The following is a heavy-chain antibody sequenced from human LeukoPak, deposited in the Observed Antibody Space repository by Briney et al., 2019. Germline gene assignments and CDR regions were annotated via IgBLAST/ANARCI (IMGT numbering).Heavy chain of an antibody. CDR2: IYDSGTT. V-gene: IGHV4-59*12. J-gene: IGHJ4*02. CDR3: SRESGAFSPFGY. CDR1: GGSISSYY. Sequence: PSETLSLTCTVSGGSISSYYWHWIRQPPGKGLEWIGCIYDSGTTNYNPSLKSRVTMSLDRSKNHLSLTLTSVTAADTAVYYCSRESGAFSPFGYWGQGTLVTVSS. D-gene: IGHD1-26*01.